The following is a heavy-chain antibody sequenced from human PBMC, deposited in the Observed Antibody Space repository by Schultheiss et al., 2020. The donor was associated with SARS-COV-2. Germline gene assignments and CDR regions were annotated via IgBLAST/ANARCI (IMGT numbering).Heavy chain of an antibody. CDR1: GFTFSSYA. J-gene: IGHJ4*02. Sequence: GGSLRLSCAASGFTFSSYAMSWVRQAPGKGLEWVAVISYDGSNKYYADSVKGRFTISRDNRQNTLFLQMNSLRAEDTGVYYCARAEMATMGVRYWGQGTLVTVSS. V-gene: IGHV3-30*07. D-gene: IGHD5-24*01. CDR2: ISYDGSNK. CDR3: ARAEMATMGVRY.